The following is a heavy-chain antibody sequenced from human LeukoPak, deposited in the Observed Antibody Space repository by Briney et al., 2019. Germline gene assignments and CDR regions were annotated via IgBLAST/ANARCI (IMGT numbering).Heavy chain of an antibody. CDR3: AREKNDIVLTSYYFDY. CDR2: ITWNGGTI. V-gene: IGHV3-9*01. D-gene: IGHD5-12*01. CDR1: GFSFDDFA. Sequence: PGGSLRLSCAASGFSFDDFAMHWVRQAPGKGLEWVSGITWNGGTIDYADSVKGRFTISRDNAKNSLYLQMNSLRAEDAAVYYCAREKNDIVLTSYYFDYWGQGTLVTASS. J-gene: IGHJ4*02.